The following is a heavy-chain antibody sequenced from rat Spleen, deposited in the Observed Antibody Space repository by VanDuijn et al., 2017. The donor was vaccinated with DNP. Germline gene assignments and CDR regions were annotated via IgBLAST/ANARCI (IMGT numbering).Heavy chain of an antibody. J-gene: IGHJ2*01. V-gene: IGHV5-46*01. CDR1: GLTFSDFG. CDR2: INPSGDRT. D-gene: IGHD4-3*01. Sequence: EVQLVESGGGLVQPGRSLIVSCTASGLTFSDFGMAWVRQAPKKGLEWVATINPSGDRTYYRDSVMGRFAISRDNAKSTLYLQMNSLRSEDMATYYCIRWNSGHFDYWGQGVMVTVSS. CDR3: IRWNSGHFDY.